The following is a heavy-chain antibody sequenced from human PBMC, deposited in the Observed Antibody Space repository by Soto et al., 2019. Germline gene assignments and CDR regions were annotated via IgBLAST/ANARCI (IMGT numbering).Heavy chain of an antibody. Sequence: GGSLSLSCTASEFTISSYSMHWVRQAPGKGLEWVAVISYDGSSKYNADSVKGPFTISRDKSKNTVYLQMHSLTVEDTAVYYCPRDAVAIDDWGPGTLVTVYS. J-gene: IGHJ4*02. CDR1: EFTISSYS. D-gene: IGHD6-19*01. CDR3: PRDAVAIDD. V-gene: IGHV3-30-3*01. CDR2: ISYDGSSK.